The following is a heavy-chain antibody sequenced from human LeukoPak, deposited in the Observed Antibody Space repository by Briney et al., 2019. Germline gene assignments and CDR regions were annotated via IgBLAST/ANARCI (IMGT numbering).Heavy chain of an antibody. V-gene: IGHV4-59*01. Sequence: SETLSLTCTVSGGSISSYYWSWIRQPPGKGLEWIGYIYYSGSTNYNPSLKSRVTISVDTSKNQFSLKLSSVTAADTAAYYCARTYYYDSSGQVAFDYWGQGTLVTVSS. D-gene: IGHD3-22*01. CDR3: ARTYYYDSSGQVAFDY. CDR2: IYYSGST. CDR1: GGSISSYY. J-gene: IGHJ4*02.